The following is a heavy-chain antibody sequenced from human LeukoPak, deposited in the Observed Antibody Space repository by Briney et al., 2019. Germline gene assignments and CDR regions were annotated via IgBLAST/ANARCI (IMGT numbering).Heavy chain of an antibody. V-gene: IGHV3-23*01. CDR2: ISGSGDAT. Sequence: PGGSLRLSCAVSGFTFSNYAMTWVRQASGKGLEWVSVISGSGDATNYADSVKGRFTISRDNSKNTLYLQMNSLRAEDTAVYYCAKVPRDGYNFLDYWGQGTLVTVSS. CDR3: AKVPRDGYNFLDY. D-gene: IGHD5-24*01. CDR1: GFTFSNYA. J-gene: IGHJ4*02.